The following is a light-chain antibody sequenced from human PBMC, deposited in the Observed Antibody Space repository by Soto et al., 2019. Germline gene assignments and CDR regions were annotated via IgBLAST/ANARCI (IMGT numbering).Light chain of an antibody. CDR3: QSYDSSLSGSNVV. Sequence: QSVLTQPPSVSGAPGQRVTISCTGSSSNIGAGYDVHWYRQLPGTAPKLLIYGNNNRPSGVPDRFSGSKSGTSASLAITGLQAEDEADYYCQSYDSSLSGSNVVFGGGTKLTV. J-gene: IGLJ2*01. CDR1: SSNIGAGYD. CDR2: GNN. V-gene: IGLV1-40*01.